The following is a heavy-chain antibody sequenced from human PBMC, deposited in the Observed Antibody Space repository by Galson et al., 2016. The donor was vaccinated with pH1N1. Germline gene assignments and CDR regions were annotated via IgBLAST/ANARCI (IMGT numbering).Heavy chain of an antibody. J-gene: IGHJ6*03. CDR2: FDPEGDET. V-gene: IGHV1-24*01. D-gene: IGHD2-8*01. CDR1: GYTFTELS. CDR3: ATVYRCSPNNCYGYYYCNMGV. Sequence: SVKVSCKVSGYTFTELSMNWVRQAPGKGLEWMGGFDPEGDETVYAQRFEGRLTMTADASTDTAYMQLSNLRSEDTAVYYCATVYRCSPNNCYGYYYCNMGVWGTGTTVAVS.